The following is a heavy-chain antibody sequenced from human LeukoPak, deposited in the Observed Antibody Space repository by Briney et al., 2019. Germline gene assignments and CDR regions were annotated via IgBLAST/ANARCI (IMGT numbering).Heavy chain of an antibody. D-gene: IGHD6-6*01. CDR2: IYYSGST. CDR1: GGSISSYY. Sequence: SETLSLTCTVSGGSISSYYWSWIRQPPGKGLEWIGYIYYSGSTNYNPSLKSRVTISVDTSKNQFSLKLSSVTAADTTVYYCARDRGGYSSSYDAFDIWGQGTMVTVSS. J-gene: IGHJ3*02. CDR3: ARDRGGYSSSYDAFDI. V-gene: IGHV4-59*01.